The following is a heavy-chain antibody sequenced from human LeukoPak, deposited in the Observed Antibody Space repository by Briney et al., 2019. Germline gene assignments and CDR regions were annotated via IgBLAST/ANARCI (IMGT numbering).Heavy chain of an antibody. D-gene: IGHD1-20*01. J-gene: IGHJ6*02. CDR2: IIPIFGTA. CDR3: ARGPRITGTSYYYYGMDV. Sequence: SVKVTCKTSGGTFSSYAINWVRQAPGQGLEWMGGIIPIFGTANYAQKFQGRVTITADESTSTAYMELSSLRSEDTAVYYCARGPRITGTSYYYYGMDVWGQGTTVTVSS. CDR1: GGTFSSYA. V-gene: IGHV1-69*13.